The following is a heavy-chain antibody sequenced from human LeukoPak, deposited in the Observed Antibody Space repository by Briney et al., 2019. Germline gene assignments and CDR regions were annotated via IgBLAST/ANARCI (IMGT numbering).Heavy chain of an antibody. D-gene: IGHD6-19*01. CDR3: AKDSPRVPGIVRSDY. Sequence: GGSLRLSCAASGFPFNIYRMSWVRQAPGKRLQWVSSISGSDDSTYYADSVKGRFSISRDNSKNTLYLQMNSLRAEDTAVYYCAKDSPRVPGIVRSDYWGQGTLVTVSS. CDR1: GFPFNIYR. V-gene: IGHV3-23*01. CDR2: ISGSDDST. J-gene: IGHJ4*02.